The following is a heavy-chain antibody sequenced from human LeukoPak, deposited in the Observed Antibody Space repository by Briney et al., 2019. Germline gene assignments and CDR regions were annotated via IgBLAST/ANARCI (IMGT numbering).Heavy chain of an antibody. D-gene: IGHD5-12*01. CDR3: ARVRGYGGYDPQALDY. V-gene: IGHV3-48*04. CDR2: ISPSSSTI. Sequence: GGSLGLACAASGFTFISYTMSWVRQAPGKGLEWVSCISPSSSTIYYDDSVKGRFTISRDNAKNSLYLQMNSLRAEDTAVYYCARVRGYGGYDPQALDYWGQGTLVTVSS. CDR1: GFTFISYT. J-gene: IGHJ4*02.